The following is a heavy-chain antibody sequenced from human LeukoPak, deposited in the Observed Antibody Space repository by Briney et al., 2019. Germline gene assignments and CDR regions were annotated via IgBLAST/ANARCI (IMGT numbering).Heavy chain of an antibody. CDR3: ATAEKYYYDSSGYSD. J-gene: IGHJ4*02. D-gene: IGHD3-22*01. Sequence: GGSLRLXCAASGFTVSSNYMSWVRQAPGKGLEWVSVIYSGGSTYYADSVKGRFTISSDNSKNTLYLQMNSLRAEDTAVYYCATAEKYYYDSSGYSDWGQGTLVTVSS. CDR2: IYSGGST. CDR1: GFTVSSNY. V-gene: IGHV3-53*01.